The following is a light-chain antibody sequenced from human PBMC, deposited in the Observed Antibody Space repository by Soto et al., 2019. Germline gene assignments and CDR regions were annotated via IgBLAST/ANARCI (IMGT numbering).Light chain of an antibody. CDR3: QQYNNWPFIT. CDR1: QSVRGN. Sequence: EIGMTQSPATLSVSPGERATLSCRASQSVRGNLAWYQQKPGQSPRLLIYGASSRATGIPVRFSGSGSGTEFTLTIRSLQSEDFAVYYCQQYNNWPFITFGQGTRLEIK. CDR2: GAS. V-gene: IGKV3-15*01. J-gene: IGKJ5*01.